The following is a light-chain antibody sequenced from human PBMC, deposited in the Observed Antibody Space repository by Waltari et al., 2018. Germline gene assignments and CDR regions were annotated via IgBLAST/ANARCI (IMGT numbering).Light chain of an antibody. CDR1: SGSLSTTSY. Sequence: QTVVTQEPSLSVSPGGTVTLTCALSSGSLSTTSYATWYQQTPGQAPRTLVYKANARSSGVPDRFPGSILGHTAALTITEAQADDEADDYCALYMGSGIWVVGGGTRLTGL. V-gene: IGLV8-61*01. CDR3: ALYMGSGIWV. CDR2: KAN. J-gene: IGLJ3*02.